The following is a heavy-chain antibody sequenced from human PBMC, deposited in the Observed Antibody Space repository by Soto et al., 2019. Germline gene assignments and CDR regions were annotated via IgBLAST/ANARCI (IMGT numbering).Heavy chain of an antibody. D-gene: IGHD6-19*01. J-gene: IGHJ5*01. Sequence: SETLSLTCSVSGGSINSSSYFWGWVRQPPGKGLEWIGSIYYSGSTYYNPSLRSRVTISVDTSKNQFSLKLSSVTAADTAVFYCASHNSRGSRNCFDPWGKEPWSPSPQ. CDR2: IYYSGST. V-gene: IGHV4-39*01. CDR3: ASHNSRGSRNCFDP. CDR1: GGSINSSSYF.